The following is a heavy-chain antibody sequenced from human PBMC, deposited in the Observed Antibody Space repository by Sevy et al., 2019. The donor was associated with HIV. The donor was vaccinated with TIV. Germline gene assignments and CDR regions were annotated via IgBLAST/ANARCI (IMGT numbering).Heavy chain of an antibody. CDR3: ARHIVVVIAPPTPAYYYYYGMDV. D-gene: IGHD2-21*01. CDR1: GGTFSSYA. Sequence: ASVKVSCKASGGTFSSYAISWVRQAPGQGLEWMGGIIPIFGTANYAQKFQGRVTITAGESTRTAYMELSNLRSEDTAVYYCARHIVVVIAPPTPAYYYYYGMDVWGQGTTVTVSS. CDR2: IIPIFGTA. J-gene: IGHJ6*02. V-gene: IGHV1-69*13.